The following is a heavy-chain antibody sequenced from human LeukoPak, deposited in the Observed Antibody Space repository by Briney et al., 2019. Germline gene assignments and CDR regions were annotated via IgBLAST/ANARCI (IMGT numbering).Heavy chain of an antibody. CDR1: GFTFSSYA. D-gene: IGHD2-2*01. J-gene: IGHJ4*02. Sequence: GGSLRLSCAASGFTFSSYAMNWVRQAPGKGLEWVSSISASRRYISHADSVKGRFTISRDNAKSSLYLQMNSLRAEDTAVYYCARELSAHQDFDYWGQGTLVTVSS. V-gene: IGHV3-21*01. CDR3: ARELSAHQDFDY. CDR2: ISASRRYI.